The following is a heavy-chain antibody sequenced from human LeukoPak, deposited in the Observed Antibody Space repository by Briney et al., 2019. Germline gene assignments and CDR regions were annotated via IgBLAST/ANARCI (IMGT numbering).Heavy chain of an antibody. Sequence: ASVKVSCKASGYTFTGYYMHWVRQAPGQGLEWMGWINPNSGGTNYAQKFQGRVTMTRDTSISTAYMELSRLRSDDMAVYYCARTPKRELVPPFDYWGQGTLVTVSS. J-gene: IGHJ4*02. CDR2: INPNSGGT. D-gene: IGHD6-6*01. CDR1: GYTFTGYY. V-gene: IGHV1-2*02. CDR3: ARTPKRELVPPFDY.